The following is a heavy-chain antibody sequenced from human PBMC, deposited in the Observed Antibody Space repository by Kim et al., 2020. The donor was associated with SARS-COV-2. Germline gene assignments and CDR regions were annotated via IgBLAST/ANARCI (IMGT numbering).Heavy chain of an antibody. CDR3: ARSSITGTTFYY. D-gene: IGHD1-7*01. J-gene: IGHJ4*02. CDR2: IYDSGST. CDR1: GGSISSYY. V-gene: IGHV4-59*01. Sequence: SETLSLTCTVSGGSISSYYWSWIRQPPGKGLEWIGYIYDSGSTNYNPSLKSRVTISVDTSKNQFSLKLSSVTAADTAVYYCARSSITGTTFYYLGQGTLVTVSS.